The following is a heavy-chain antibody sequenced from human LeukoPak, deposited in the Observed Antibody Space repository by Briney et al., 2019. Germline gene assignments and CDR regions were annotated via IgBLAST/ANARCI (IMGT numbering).Heavy chain of an antibody. CDR1: GYTFTGYY. CDR3: ARSEGYYGSGSYYYFDY. Sequence: ASVKVSCKASGYTFTGYYMHWVRQAPGQGPEWMGRINPNSGGTNYAQKFQGRVTMTRDTSISTAYMELSRLRSDDTAVYYCARSEGYYGSGSYYYFDYWGQGTLVTVSS. D-gene: IGHD3-10*01. V-gene: IGHV1-2*06. CDR2: INPNSGGT. J-gene: IGHJ4*02.